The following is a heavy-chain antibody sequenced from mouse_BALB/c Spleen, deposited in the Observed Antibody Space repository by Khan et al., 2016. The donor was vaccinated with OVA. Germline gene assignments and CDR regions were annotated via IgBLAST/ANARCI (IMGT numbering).Heavy chain of an antibody. Sequence: EVELVESGAELVTSWATVKLSCTASGLNITDTYMHWLKQWPEQGLEWIGMIDPPSGNTKYAPKFQGKATITEDTSSNTAYLQISSLTSEDTAVYYCARMASKWGQGTTLTVSS. V-gene: IGHV14-3*02. CDR2: IDPPSGNT. CDR1: GLNITDTY. J-gene: IGHJ2*01. D-gene: IGHD2-5*01. CDR3: ARMASK.